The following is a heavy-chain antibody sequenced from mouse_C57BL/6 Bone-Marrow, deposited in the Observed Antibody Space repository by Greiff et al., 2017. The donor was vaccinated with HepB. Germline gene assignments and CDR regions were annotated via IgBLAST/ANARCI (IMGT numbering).Heavy chain of an antibody. CDR3: AREEAAYYSNYVDY. Sequence: QVQLKQSGPELVKPGASVKISCKASGYTFTDYYINWVKQRPGQGLEWIGWIFPGSGSTYYNEKFKGKATLTVDKSSSTAYMLLSSLTSEDSAVYFCAREEAAYYSNYVDYWGQGTTLTVSS. D-gene: IGHD2-5*01. J-gene: IGHJ2*01. CDR2: IFPGSGST. V-gene: IGHV1-75*01. CDR1: GYTFTDYY.